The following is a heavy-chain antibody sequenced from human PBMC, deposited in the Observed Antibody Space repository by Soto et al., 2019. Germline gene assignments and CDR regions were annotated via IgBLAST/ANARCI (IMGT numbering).Heavy chain of an antibody. V-gene: IGHV3-23*01. CDR2: ISGRGDST. CDR1: GFTFSSYA. J-gene: IGHJ4*02. D-gene: IGHD1-26*01. Sequence: EVQLLESGGGLVQPGGSLRLSCAASGFTFSSYAMRWVRQAPVKGLEWVSAISGRGDSTYYADSVKGRFTISRDNSKNTLYPQMNSLRAEDTAVYYFARKGSGSYYDYGGEGTLFSVSS. CDR3: ARKGSGSYYDY.